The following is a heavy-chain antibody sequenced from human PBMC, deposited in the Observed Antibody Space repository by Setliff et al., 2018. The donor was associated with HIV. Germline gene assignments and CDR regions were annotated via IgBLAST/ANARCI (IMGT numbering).Heavy chain of an antibody. Sequence: ASVKVSCKASGGSFNDYVISWVRQAPGQGLEWMGGIKPVFGTPTYAQKFQGRVTITADESTSTAYMELSSLRSEDTAVYYCAKTPLLYDSDNYVWGQGTLVTVSS. CDR2: IKPVFGTP. J-gene: IGHJ4*02. CDR1: GGSFNDYV. D-gene: IGHD3-10*02. CDR3: AKTPLLYDSDNYV. V-gene: IGHV1-69*13.